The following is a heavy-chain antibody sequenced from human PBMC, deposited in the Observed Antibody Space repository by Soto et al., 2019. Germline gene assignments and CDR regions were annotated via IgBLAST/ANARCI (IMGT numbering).Heavy chain of an antibody. Sequence: VQLVESGGGLVQPGGSLRLSCAASGFTFSAYDMHWVRQATGKGLEWVSAIGTQHDTYYPESVKGRFTISRENAKNSLYLQMNSLRAGDTAVYYCARQASYWHGGGGWIDPWGQGTLVTVSS. J-gene: IGHJ5*02. D-gene: IGHD2-8*02. CDR2: IGTQHDT. CDR3: ARQASYWHGGGGWIDP. CDR1: GFTFSAYD. V-gene: IGHV3-13*01.